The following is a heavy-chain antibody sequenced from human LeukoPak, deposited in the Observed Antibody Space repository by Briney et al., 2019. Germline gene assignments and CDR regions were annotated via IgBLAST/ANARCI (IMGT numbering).Heavy chain of an antibody. Sequence: SVKVSCKASGGTFSSYAISWVRQAPGQGLEWMGGITPIFGTANYAQKFQGRVTITADESTSTAYMELSSLRSEDTAVYYCAREDIVVVPAASNWFDPWGQGTLVTVSS. CDR2: ITPIFGTA. CDR1: GGTFSSYA. CDR3: AREDIVVVPAASNWFDP. D-gene: IGHD2-2*01. V-gene: IGHV1-69*13. J-gene: IGHJ5*02.